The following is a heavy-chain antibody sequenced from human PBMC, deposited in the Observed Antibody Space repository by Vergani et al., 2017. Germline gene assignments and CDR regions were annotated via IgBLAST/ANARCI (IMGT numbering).Heavy chain of an antibody. CDR1: GYIFKNYY. CDR3: ARSIGYCAGATCRAYYFDH. D-gene: IGHD2-21*01. V-gene: IGHV1-46*02. J-gene: IGHJ5*02. CDR2: LNPTTGHT. Sequence: VQLVQSGAAVRKPGASVTVSCTASGYIFKNYYIHWLRQAPGQAFEWMGILNPTTGHTTSAQKFMGRVDMTSDPSTDTSTRTVQMTLSRLRSADTAVYYCARSIGYCAGATCRAYYFDHWGQGTRVTVSS.